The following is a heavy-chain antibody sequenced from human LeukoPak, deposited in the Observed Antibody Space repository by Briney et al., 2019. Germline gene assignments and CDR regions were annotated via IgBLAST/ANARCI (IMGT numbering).Heavy chain of an antibody. V-gene: IGHV4-39*01. CDR1: GGSISSSSYY. CDR3: ARQGYGDSSSWFYFDY. D-gene: IGHD6-13*01. Sequence: PSETLSLTCTVSGGSISSSSYYLGWIRQPPGKGLEWIGSIYYSGSTYYNPSLKSRVTISVDTSKNQFSLKLSSVTAADTAVYYCARQGYGDSSSWFYFDYWGQGTLVTVSS. CDR2: IYYSGST. J-gene: IGHJ4*02.